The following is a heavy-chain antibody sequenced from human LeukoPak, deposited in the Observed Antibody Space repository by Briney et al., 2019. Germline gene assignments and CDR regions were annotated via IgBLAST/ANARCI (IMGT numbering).Heavy chain of an antibody. CDR1: GYTFTSYD. V-gene: IGHV1-8*01. CDR2: MNPNSGNT. D-gene: IGHD2-15*01. CDR3: ARPDCSGGSCQGSYYYYYGMDV. J-gene: IGHJ6*02. Sequence: ASVNLSCKASGYTFTSYDINWVRQATGQGLEWMGWMNPNSGNTGYAQKFQGRVTMTRNTSISTAYMELSSLRSEDTAVYYCARPDCSGGSCQGSYYYYYGMDVWGQGTTVTVSS.